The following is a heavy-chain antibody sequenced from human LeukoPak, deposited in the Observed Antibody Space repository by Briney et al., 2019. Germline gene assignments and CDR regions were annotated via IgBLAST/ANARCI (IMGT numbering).Heavy chain of an antibody. V-gene: IGHV4-34*01. CDR3: ARKDRGYSGYDPTDAFDI. Sequence: SETLSLTCAVYGGSFSGYYWSWIRQPPGKGLEWIGEINHSGSTNYNPSLKSRVTISVDTSKNQFSLKLSSVTAADTAVYYCARKDRGYSGYDPTDAFDIWGQGTMVTVSS. CDR1: GGSFSGYY. CDR2: INHSGST. D-gene: IGHD5-12*01. J-gene: IGHJ3*02.